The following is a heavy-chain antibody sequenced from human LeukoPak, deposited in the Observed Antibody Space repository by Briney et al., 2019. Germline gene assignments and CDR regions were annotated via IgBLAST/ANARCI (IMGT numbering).Heavy chain of an antibody. CDR3: ASPPGLDYYDSSGYYLFGY. D-gene: IGHD3-22*01. CDR2: ISSSSSYI. J-gene: IGHJ4*02. V-gene: IGHV3-21*01. Sequence: GGSLRLSCAASGFTFSSYSMNWVRQAPGKGLEWVSSISSSSSYIYYADSVKGRFTISRDNAKNSLYLQMNSLRAEDTAVYYCASPPGLDYYDSSGYYLFGYWGQGTLVTVSS. CDR1: GFTFSSYS.